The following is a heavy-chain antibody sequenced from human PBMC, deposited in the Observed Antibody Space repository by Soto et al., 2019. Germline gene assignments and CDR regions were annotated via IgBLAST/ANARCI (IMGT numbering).Heavy chain of an antibody. CDR2: ISPYTGNT. V-gene: IGHV1-18*01. Sequence: QVQLVQSGDEARKPGSSVKVSCTASGYIFVNYGIAWVRQAPGRGLEWMGLISPYTGNTHYASKVQGSLTMAKGTATSTAYMDMGRLTSDESAVYYYAMVDNYGTTAPQGVCGQGDKGTVCS. D-gene: IGHD5-12*01. CDR1: GYIFVNYG. J-gene: IGHJ6*02. CDR3: AMVDNYGTTAPQGV.